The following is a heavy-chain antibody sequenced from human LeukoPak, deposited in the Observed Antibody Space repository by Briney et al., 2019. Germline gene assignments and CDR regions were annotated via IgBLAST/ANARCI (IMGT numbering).Heavy chain of an antibody. Sequence: PGGSLRLSCAASGFTFSSYAMSWVRQAPGKGLEWVSAISGSGGSTYYADSVKGRFTISRDNSKSTLYLQMNSLRAEDTAVYYCAKGLVRGPIVVVSTIDYWGQGTLVTVSS. D-gene: IGHD3-22*01. J-gene: IGHJ4*02. CDR1: GFTFSSYA. CDR2: ISGSGGST. CDR3: AKGLVRGPIVVVSTIDY. V-gene: IGHV3-23*01.